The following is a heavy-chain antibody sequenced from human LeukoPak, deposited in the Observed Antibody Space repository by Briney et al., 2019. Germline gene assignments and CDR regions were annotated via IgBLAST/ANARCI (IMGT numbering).Heavy chain of an antibody. J-gene: IGHJ4*02. CDR3: ASGSGDYGDPFDY. CDR2: INGDGSET. CDR1: GLTFSSHW. Sequence: GGSLRLSCSASGLTFSSHWMHWVRQAPEKGLVWVARINGDGSETNYAGSVRGRFTISRDNAKSTLYLQMNSLRAEDTAVYYCASGSGDYGDPFDYWGQGTLVTVSS. V-gene: IGHV3-74*01. D-gene: IGHD4-17*01.